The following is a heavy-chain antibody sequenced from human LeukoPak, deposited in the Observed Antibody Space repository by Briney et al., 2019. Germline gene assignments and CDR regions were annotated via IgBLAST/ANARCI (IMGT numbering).Heavy chain of an antibody. J-gene: IGHJ5*02. V-gene: IGHV3-7*03. Sequence: PGGSLRLSCAASEFNLSSYWMTWVRQAPGKGLEWVATMKEDESEKYYMDSVKGRFTISRDNAKNSLYLQMNSLRAEDTAFYHCARVHQLLSSGGWFDPWGQGTLVTVSS. D-gene: IGHD2-2*01. CDR2: MKEDESEK. CDR3: ARVHQLLSSGGWFDP. CDR1: EFNLSSYW.